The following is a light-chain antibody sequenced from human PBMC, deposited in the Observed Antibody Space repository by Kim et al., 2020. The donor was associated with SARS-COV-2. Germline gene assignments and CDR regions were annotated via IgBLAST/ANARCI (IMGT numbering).Light chain of an antibody. J-gene: IGKJ2*01. CDR3: QQSSSTSYT. Sequence: SASVGDRVTITCRASQGISIYLNLYQHKPGKAPKLLIYAVSNLQSGVTSRFSGSGSGTDFTLTITSLQPDDVATYFCQQSSSTSYTFGQGTKLEI. CDR1: QGISIY. CDR2: AVS. V-gene: IGKV1-39*01.